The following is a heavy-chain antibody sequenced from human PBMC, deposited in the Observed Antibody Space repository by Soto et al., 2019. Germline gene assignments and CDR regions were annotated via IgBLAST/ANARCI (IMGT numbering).Heavy chain of an antibody. J-gene: IGHJ3*02. Sequence: EVQLLESGGGLVQPGGSLRLSCAASGFTFNNYDMSWVRQARGKGLEWVSSISGGGDRTDYADSVKGRFTISRDNSKNTLYLQMNSLRAEDTAVYYCARKGLVGVRNHDAFDIWGQGTMVTVSP. CDR2: ISGGGDRT. CDR1: GFTFNNYD. CDR3: ARKGLVGVRNHDAFDI. D-gene: IGHD1-26*01. V-gene: IGHV3-23*01.